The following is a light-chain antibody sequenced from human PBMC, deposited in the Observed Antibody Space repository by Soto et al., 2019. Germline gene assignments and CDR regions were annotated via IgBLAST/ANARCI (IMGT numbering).Light chain of an antibody. CDR1: SSDVGGYNY. CDR3: SSYTSSSTLLDV. CDR2: DVS. Sequence: QSALTQPASVSGSPGQSITISCTGTSSDVGGYNYVSWYQQHPGKAPKQMIYDVSNRPSGVSNRFSGSKSGNTASLTISGLQAEDEADYYCSSYTSSSTLLDVFGTGTKVTVL. J-gene: IGLJ1*01. V-gene: IGLV2-14*01.